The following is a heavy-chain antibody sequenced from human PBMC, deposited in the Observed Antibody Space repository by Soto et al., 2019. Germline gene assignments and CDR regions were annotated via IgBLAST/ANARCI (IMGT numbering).Heavy chain of an antibody. CDR3: ARGVGSGSYYNQYNWFDP. D-gene: IGHD3-10*01. CDR1: GYTFTNYG. Sequence: QVQLVQSGGEVKKPGASVKVSCKASGYTFTNYGISWVRQAPGQGLEWMGWINVYNGNTKYAQKVQCRVTMTTDTSTSTAYRELRSLRSDDTAVYYCARGVGSGSYYNQYNWFDPWGQGTLVTVSS. CDR2: INVYNGNT. V-gene: IGHV1-18*01. J-gene: IGHJ5*02.